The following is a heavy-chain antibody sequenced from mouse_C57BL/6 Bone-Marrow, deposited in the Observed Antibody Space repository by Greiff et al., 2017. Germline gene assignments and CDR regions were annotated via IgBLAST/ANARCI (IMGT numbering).Heavy chain of an antibody. J-gene: IGHJ4*01. V-gene: IGHV1-26*01. CDR3: ARGLLTYAMDY. CDR2: INPNNGGT. D-gene: IGHD2-3*01. CDR1: GYTFTDYY. Sequence: VQLQQSGPELVKPGASVKISCKASGYTFTDYYMNWVKQSHGKSLEWIGDINPNNGGTSYNQKFKGKATLTVDKSSSTAYMELRRLTAEDSAVYYWARGLLTYAMDYWGQGTSVTVSS.